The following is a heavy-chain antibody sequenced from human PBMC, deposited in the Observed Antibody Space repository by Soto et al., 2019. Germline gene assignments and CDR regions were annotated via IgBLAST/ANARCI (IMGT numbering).Heavy chain of an antibody. Sequence: PGGSLRLSCAASGVTFSNAGMNWVRKAPGKGLEWVGRIKSKTDGGTTDYAAPVKGRFTISRDDSKNTLYLQMNSLKTEDTAVYYCTTGLVVQAAIVFTYYYSGMDVWGQGTTVTVSS. D-gene: IGHD2-2*02. J-gene: IGHJ6*02. CDR3: TTGLVVQAAIVFTYYYSGMDV. V-gene: IGHV3-15*07. CDR2: IKSKTDGGTT. CDR1: GVTFSNAG.